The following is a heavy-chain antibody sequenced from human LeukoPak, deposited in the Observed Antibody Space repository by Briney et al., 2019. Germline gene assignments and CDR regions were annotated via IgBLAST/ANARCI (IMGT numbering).Heavy chain of an antibody. J-gene: IGHJ6*02. V-gene: IGHV1-18*01. CDR1: GYTFTSYG. CDR2: ISAYNGNT. Sequence: ASVKVSCKASGYTFTSYGISWVRQAPGQGLEWMGWISAYNGNTNYAQKLQGRVTMITDTSTSTAYMELRSLRSDDTAVYYCARWYCSGGSCYERGYYYYYYGMDVWGQGTTVTVSS. CDR3: ARWYCSGGSCYERGYYYYYYGMDV. D-gene: IGHD2-15*01.